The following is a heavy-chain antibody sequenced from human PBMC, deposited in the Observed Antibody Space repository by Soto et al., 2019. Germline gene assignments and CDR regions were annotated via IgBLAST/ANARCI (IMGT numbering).Heavy chain of an antibody. CDR3: ARDMFGIVVEAFDI. CDR1: GFTFSSYW. D-gene: IGHD3-22*01. Sequence: PGGSLRLSCAASGFTFSSYWMHWVRQAPGKGLVWVSRINSDGSTTYYADSVKGRFTISRDNAKNTLYLQMNSLRDEDTAVYYCARDMFGIVVEAFDIWGQRTTVTVSS. V-gene: IGHV3-74*01. CDR2: INSDGSTT. J-gene: IGHJ3*02.